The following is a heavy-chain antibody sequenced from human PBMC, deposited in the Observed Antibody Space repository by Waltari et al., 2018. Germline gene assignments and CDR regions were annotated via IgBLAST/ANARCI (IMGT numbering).Heavy chain of an antibody. CDR3: ARGGRDFWTGTEDRYYFDY. Sequence: EVQLAQSGGGWVQPGGSLALSWTASGCAFNAYEFNWSSQAPGEGLEWVSYISNSGSTIYYLDSVRGRFTISRDNARNSLYLQMNSLGAEDTAVYYCARGGRDFWTGTEDRYYFDYWGQGALVTVSS. CDR1: GCAFNAYE. V-gene: IGHV3-48*03. J-gene: IGHJ4*02. CDR2: ISNSGSTI. D-gene: IGHD3-3*01.